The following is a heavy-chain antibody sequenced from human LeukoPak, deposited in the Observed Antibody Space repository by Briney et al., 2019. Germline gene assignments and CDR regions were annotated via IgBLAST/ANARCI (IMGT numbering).Heavy chain of an antibody. D-gene: IGHD3-10*01. V-gene: IGHV3-30-3*01. Sequence: GGSLRLSCAASGFTFSSYAMHWGRQAPGNVLAWVAVISYDGSNKYYADSVKGRFTISRDNSKNTLYLQMNSLRAEDTAVYYCARDSYQDYYGRFDPWGQGTLVIVSS. J-gene: IGHJ5*02. CDR2: ISYDGSNK. CDR1: GFTFSSYA. CDR3: ARDSYQDYYGRFDP.